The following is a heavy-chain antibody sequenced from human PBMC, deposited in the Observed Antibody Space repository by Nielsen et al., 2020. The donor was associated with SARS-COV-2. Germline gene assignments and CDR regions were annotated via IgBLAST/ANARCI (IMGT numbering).Heavy chain of an antibody. CDR2: TYYRSKWYN. CDR3: ARAQGSGSAFGFDP. Sequence: SETLSFTCAISGDSVSSNSAAWNWIRQSPSRGLEWLGRTYYRSKWYNDYAVSVKSRITINPDTSKNQFSLQLNSVTPEDTAVYYCARAQGSGSAFGFDPWGQGTLVTVSS. V-gene: IGHV6-1*01. J-gene: IGHJ5*02. CDR1: GDSVSSNSAA. D-gene: IGHD2-15*01.